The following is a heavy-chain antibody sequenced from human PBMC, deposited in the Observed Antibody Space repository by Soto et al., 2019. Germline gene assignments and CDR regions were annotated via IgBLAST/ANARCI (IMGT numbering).Heavy chain of an antibody. Sequence: GGSLRLSCAASGFTFSDHYMDWVRQAPGMGLEWVGRTRNKANSYTTEYAASVKGRFTISRDDSKNSLYLQMNSLKTEDTAVYYCASNYDILTGPNGMDVWGQGTTVTVSS. CDR1: GFTFSDHY. CDR2: TRNKANSYTT. V-gene: IGHV3-72*01. D-gene: IGHD3-9*01. J-gene: IGHJ6*02. CDR3: ASNYDILTGPNGMDV.